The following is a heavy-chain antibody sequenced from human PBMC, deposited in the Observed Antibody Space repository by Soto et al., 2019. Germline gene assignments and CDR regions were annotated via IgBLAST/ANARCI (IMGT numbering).Heavy chain of an antibody. CDR2: IYHSGST. Sequence: PSETLSLTCAVSGYSISSGYYWGWIRQPPGKGLEWIGSIYHSGSTYYNPSLKSRVTISVDTSKNQFSLKLSSVTAADTAVYYCARDGSRYDFWSGSTISFAYWGQGTPVTV. CDR3: ARDGSRYDFWSGSTISFAY. CDR1: GYSISSGYY. J-gene: IGHJ4*02. D-gene: IGHD3-3*01. V-gene: IGHV4-38-2*02.